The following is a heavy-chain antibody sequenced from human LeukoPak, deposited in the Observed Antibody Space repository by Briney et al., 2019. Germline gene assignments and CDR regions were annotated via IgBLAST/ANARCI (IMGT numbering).Heavy chain of an antibody. CDR3: ARIEEPHYFEY. CDR1: GFTFSTYS. D-gene: IGHD1-26*01. J-gene: IGHJ4*02. CDR2: IGSSGRNT. V-gene: IGHV3-21*01. Sequence: SGGSLRLSCAASGFTFSTYSMIWVRQAPGKGLERVSSIGSSGRNTHSAYSVKGRFTISRDNAKNSLYLRMDSLRAEDTAVYYCARIEEPHYFEYWGQGTLVTVSS.